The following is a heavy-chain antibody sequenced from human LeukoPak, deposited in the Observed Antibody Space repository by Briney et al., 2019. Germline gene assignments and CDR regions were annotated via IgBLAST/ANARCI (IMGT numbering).Heavy chain of an antibody. J-gene: IGHJ4*02. CDR1: GYSFTRYW. CDR3: ARRRDGYNYVGTDY. Sequence: GESLKISCKSSGYSFTRYWIAWVRQMPGKGLEWMGIIFPGDSDTTYSPSLQGQVTISADKSISTAYLQWSSLKASDTAMYYCARRRDGYNYVGTDYWGQGTLVTVSS. CDR2: IFPGDSDT. D-gene: IGHD5-24*01. V-gene: IGHV5-51*01.